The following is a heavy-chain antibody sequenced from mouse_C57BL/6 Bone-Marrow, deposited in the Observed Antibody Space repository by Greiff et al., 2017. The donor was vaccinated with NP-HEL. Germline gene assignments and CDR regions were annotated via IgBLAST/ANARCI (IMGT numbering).Heavy chain of an antibody. D-gene: IGHD2-1*01. Sequence: EVMLVESGGGLVKPGGSLKLSCAASGFTFSSYAMSWVRQTPEKRLEWVATISDGGSYTYYPDNVKGRFTISRDNAKNNLYLQMSHLKSEDTAMYYCARDTIYYGPWFAYWGQGTLVTVSA. CDR1: GFTFSSYA. CDR2: ISDGGSYT. CDR3: ARDTIYYGPWFAY. J-gene: IGHJ3*01. V-gene: IGHV5-4*01.